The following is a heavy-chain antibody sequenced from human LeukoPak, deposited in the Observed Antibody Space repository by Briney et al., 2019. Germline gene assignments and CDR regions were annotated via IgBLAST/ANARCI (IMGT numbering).Heavy chain of an antibody. CDR1: GGSISSYY. D-gene: IGHD5-24*01. CDR3: ARGDEGRWLQFSGYFDH. Sequence: SETLSLTCTVSGGSISSYYWSWIRQPPGKGLEWIGYIYYSGSTNYNPSLKSRVTISVDTSKNQFSLKLSSVTAADTAVYYCARGDEGRWLQFSGYFDHWGQGTLVTVSS. CDR2: IYYSGST. V-gene: IGHV4-59*01. J-gene: IGHJ4*02.